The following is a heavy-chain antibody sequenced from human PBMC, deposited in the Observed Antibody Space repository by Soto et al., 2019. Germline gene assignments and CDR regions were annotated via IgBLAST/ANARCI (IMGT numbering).Heavy chain of an antibody. CDR3: ARHEVLYSGYDYYYYYMDV. V-gene: IGHV5-51*01. CDR2: IYPGDSDT. CDR1: GYSFTSYW. J-gene: IGHJ6*03. D-gene: IGHD5-12*01. Sequence: GESLKISCKGSGYSFTSYWIGWVRQMPGKGLEWMGIIYPGDSDTRYSPSFQGQVTISADKSISTAYLQWSSLKASDPAMYYCARHEVLYSGYDYYYYYMDVWGKGTTVTVSS.